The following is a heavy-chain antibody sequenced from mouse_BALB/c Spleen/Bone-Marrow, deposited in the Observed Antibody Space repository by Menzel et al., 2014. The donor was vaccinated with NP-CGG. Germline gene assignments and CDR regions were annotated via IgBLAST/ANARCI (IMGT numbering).Heavy chain of an antibody. D-gene: IGHD1-1*01. J-gene: IGHJ3*01. CDR1: GFSLTSYG. CDR2: IWAGGST. CDR3: AREGGYYYGSRVAWFAY. V-gene: IGHV2-9*02. Sequence: VQGVESGPGLVAPSQSLSITCTVSGFSLTSYGVHWVRPPPGKGLEWLGIIWAGGSTNYNSALMSRLSIGKDNSKSQVFVKMNSLQTDDTGMYYCAREGGYYYGSRVAWFAYWGQGTLVTVSA.